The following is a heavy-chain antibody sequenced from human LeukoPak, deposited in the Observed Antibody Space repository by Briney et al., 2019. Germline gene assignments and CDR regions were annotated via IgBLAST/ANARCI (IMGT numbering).Heavy chain of an antibody. V-gene: IGHV1-2*06. D-gene: IGHD2-2*01. Sequence: GASVKVSCKASGYTFTGYYMHWVRQAPGQGLEWMGRINPNSGGTNYAQKFQGRVTMTRDTSISTAYMELSRLRSDDTAVYYCARRPIVVVPAAEQTRNALDIWGQGTMVTVSS. CDR1: GYTFTGYY. J-gene: IGHJ3*02. CDR2: INPNSGGT. CDR3: ARRPIVVVPAAEQTRNALDI.